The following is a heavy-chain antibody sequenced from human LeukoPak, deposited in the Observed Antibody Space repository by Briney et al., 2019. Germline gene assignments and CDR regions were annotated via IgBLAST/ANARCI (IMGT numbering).Heavy chain of an antibody. V-gene: IGHV1-2*02. Sequence: ASVKVSCKASGYTFTGYYIHWVRQAPGQGLEWMGWINPKTGGTEYAQNFQDRVTMTRDTPISTAYMELNSLISDDAAVYYCTSPAGPADDFDIWGQGTVVTVSS. CDR3: TSPAGPADDFDI. CDR1: GYTFTGYY. CDR2: INPKTGGT. J-gene: IGHJ3*02.